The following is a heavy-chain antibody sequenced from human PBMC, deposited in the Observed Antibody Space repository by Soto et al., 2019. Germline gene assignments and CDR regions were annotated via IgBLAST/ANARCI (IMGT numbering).Heavy chain of an antibody. CDR1: GFTFSSYS. Sequence: EVQLVESGGGLVKPGGSLRLSCAASGFTFSSYSMNWVRQAPGKGLEWVSSISSSSSYIYYADSVKGRFTISRDNAKNSLYLQMNSLRAEDTAVYYCARDRMASGSYYTNDAFDIWGQGTMVTVSS. V-gene: IGHV3-21*01. CDR3: ARDRMASGSYYTNDAFDI. D-gene: IGHD3-10*01. J-gene: IGHJ3*02. CDR2: ISSSSSYI.